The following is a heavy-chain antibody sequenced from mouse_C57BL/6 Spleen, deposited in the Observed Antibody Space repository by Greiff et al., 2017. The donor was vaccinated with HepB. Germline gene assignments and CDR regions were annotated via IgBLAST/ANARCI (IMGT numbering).Heavy chain of an antibody. CDR2: IYPGDGDT. CDR1: GYAFSSSW. Sequence: VKLQESGPELVKPGASVKISCKASGYAFSSSWMNWVKQRPGKGLEWIGRIYPGDGDTNYNGKFKGKATLTADKSSSTAYMQLSSLTSEDSAVYFCASYYYGSSPLAYWGQGTLVTVSA. J-gene: IGHJ3*01. CDR3: ASYYYGSSPLAY. V-gene: IGHV1-82*01. D-gene: IGHD1-1*01.